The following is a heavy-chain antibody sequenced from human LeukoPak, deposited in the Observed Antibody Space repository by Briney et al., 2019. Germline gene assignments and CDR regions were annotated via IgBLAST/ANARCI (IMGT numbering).Heavy chain of an antibody. CDR2: INHSGST. CDR3: ARGWYDCWFDP. Sequence: SETLSLTCAVYGGSFSGYYRSWIRQPPGKGLEWIGEINHSGSTNYNPSLKSRVTISVDTSENQFSLKLSSVTAADTAVYYCARGWYDCWFDPWGQGTLVTVSS. CDR1: GGSFSGYY. J-gene: IGHJ5*02. V-gene: IGHV4-34*01. D-gene: IGHD1-1*01.